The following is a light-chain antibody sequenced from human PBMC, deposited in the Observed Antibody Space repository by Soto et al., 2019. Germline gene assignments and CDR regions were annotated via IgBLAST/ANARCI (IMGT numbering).Light chain of an antibody. CDR3: QQYGSSPPWT. Sequence: EIGLKQSPGTLSLSPGERATLSCRASQSVSSSYLAWYQQKPGQAPRLLIYGASSRATGIPDRFSGSGSGTDFTLTISRLEPEDFAVYYCQQYGSSPPWTFGQGTNVAIK. CDR2: GAS. CDR1: QSVSSSY. J-gene: IGKJ1*01. V-gene: IGKV3-20*01.